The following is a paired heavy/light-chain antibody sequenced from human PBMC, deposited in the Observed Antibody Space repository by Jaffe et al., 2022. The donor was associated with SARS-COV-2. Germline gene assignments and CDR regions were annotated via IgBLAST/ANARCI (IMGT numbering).Light chain of an antibody. CDR1: TSDIGSYNL. Sequence: QSALTQPASVSGSPGQSITISCTGTTSDIGSYNLVSWYQQHPGKVPKLIIYDGTKRPPGISNRFSGSKSGNTASLTISGLQAEDEAHYSCCSYAGGGTYVFGTGTKVTVL. V-gene: IGLV2-23*01. CDR3: CSYAGGGTYV. J-gene: IGLJ1*01. CDR2: DGT.
Heavy chain of an antibody. CDR2: IWFDGSNK. D-gene: IGHD1-26*01. V-gene: IGHV3-33*06. Sequence: QVQLVESGGGVVQPGRSLRLSCAASGFTFSNYGIHWVRQAPGKGLEWVAFIWFDGSNKYYRDSVKGRFTISRDNSKNTLYLQMNSLRVEDTAIYYCAKDPAGGYTGGWLDPWGQGTLVTVSS. CDR3: AKDPAGGYTGGWLDP. J-gene: IGHJ5*02. CDR1: GFTFSNYG.